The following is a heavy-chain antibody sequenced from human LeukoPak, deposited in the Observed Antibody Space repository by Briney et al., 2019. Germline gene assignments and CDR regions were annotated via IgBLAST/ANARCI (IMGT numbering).Heavy chain of an antibody. Sequence: GGSLRLSCAASGFTFSSYGMHWVRQAPGKGLEWVAVIWHDGSNKYYADSVKGRFTISRDNSKNTLYLQMNSLRAEDTAVYYCARVVYYDSSGLDYWGQGTLVTVSS. V-gene: IGHV3-33*01. J-gene: IGHJ4*02. CDR2: IWHDGSNK. CDR1: GFTFSSYG. CDR3: ARVVYYDSSGLDY. D-gene: IGHD3-22*01.